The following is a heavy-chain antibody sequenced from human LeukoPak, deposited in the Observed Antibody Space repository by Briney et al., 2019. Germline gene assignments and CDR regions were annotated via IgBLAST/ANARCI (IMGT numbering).Heavy chain of an antibody. CDR2: IGTAGDT. J-gene: IGHJ3*02. V-gene: IGHV3-13*01. CDR3: ARGAGVQLWPDDAFDI. D-gene: IGHD5-18*01. CDR1: GFTFSSYD. Sequence: PGGSLRLSCAASGFTFSSYDMHWVRQATGKGLEWVSAIGTAGDTYYPGSVKGRFTISRENAKNSLYLQMNSLRAGDTAVYYCARGAGVQLWPDDAFDIWGQGTMVTVSS.